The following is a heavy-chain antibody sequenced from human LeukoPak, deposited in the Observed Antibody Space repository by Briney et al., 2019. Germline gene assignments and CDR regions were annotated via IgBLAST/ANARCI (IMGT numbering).Heavy chain of an antibody. CDR1: GFTFSSYG. V-gene: IGHV3-30*03. D-gene: IGHD4-17*01. CDR3: ASSRDYAHDY. CDR2: ISYDGSNK. J-gene: IGHJ4*02. Sequence: GGSLRLSCAASGFTFSSYGMHWVRQAPGKGLEWVAVISYDGSNKYCADSVKGRFTISRDNSKNTLYLQMNSLRAEDTAVYYCASSRDYAHDYWGQGTLVTVSS.